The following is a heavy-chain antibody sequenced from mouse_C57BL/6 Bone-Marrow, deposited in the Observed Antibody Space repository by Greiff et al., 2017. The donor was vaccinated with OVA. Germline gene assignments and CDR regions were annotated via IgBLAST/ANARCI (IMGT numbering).Heavy chain of an antibody. CDR2: INPSSGYT. D-gene: IGHD2-10*02. V-gene: IGHV1-7*01. J-gene: IGHJ2*01. CDR1: GYTFTSYW. Sequence: QVHVKQSGAELAKPGASVKLSCKASGYTFTSYWMHWVKQRPGQGLEWIGYINPSSGYTKYNQKFKDKATLTADKSSSTAYMQLSSLTYEDSAVYYCARKYGNYKPYFDYWGQGTTLTVSS. CDR3: ARKYGNYKPYFDY.